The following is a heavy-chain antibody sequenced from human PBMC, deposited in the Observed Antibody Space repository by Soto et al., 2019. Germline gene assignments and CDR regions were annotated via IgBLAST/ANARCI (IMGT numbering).Heavy chain of an antibody. CDR3: AKLVDKSLDEY. CDR1: GFTFSTSD. CDR2: VSYDERNI. J-gene: IGHJ4*02. V-gene: IGHV3-30*18. Sequence: GGSLRLSCAASGFTFSTSDMHLVRQAPGQGLEWVEVVSYDERNIYYADSVKDRFSVSRDNSKNTLFLHMNSLRAEDTAVYFCAKLVDKSLDEYWGKGDLVTVAS. D-gene: IGHD3-16*01.